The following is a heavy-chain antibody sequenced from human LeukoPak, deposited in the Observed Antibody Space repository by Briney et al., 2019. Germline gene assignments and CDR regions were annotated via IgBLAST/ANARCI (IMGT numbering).Heavy chain of an antibody. D-gene: IGHD1-26*01. J-gene: IGHJ4*02. CDR1: GGTFSSYA. V-gene: IGHV1-69*01. Sequence: ASVKVSCKASGGTFSSYAISWVRQAPGQGLEWMGGIIPIFGTANYAQRFQGRVTITADESTSTAYMELSSLRSEDTAVYYCARGWELLLFLDYWGQGTLVTVSS. CDR2: IIPIFGTA. CDR3: ARGWELLLFLDY.